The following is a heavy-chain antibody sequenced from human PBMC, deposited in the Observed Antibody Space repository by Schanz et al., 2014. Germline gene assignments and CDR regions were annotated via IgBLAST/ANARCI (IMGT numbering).Heavy chain of an antibody. CDR3: ARDFSAYVGNYFDY. Sequence: QVQLVQSGAEVHKPGSSVKVSCKASGYTFTSYGISWVRQAPGQGLEWMGWISPYNGNTNYAQKLQGRLTMTRDTSTSTVYMELTSLRFDDTAVYYCARDFSAYVGNYFDYWGQGTLVTVSS. CDR2: ISPYNGNT. CDR1: GYTFTSYG. V-gene: IGHV1-18*01. D-gene: IGHD5-12*01. J-gene: IGHJ4*02.